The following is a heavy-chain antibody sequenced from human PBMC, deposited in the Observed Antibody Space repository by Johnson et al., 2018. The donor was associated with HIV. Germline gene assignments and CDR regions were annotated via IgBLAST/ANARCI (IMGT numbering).Heavy chain of an antibody. V-gene: IGHV3-30*18. D-gene: IGHD5-24*01. Sequence: QLVESGGGVVQPGRSLRLSCAASGFTFNSYGMHWVRQAPGKGLEWVAVISYDGSNKYYADSVKGRFTISRDNSKNTLYLRMNSLRAEDTAVYLCAKERGKRWLHPRDAFDIWGQGTMVTVSS. CDR1: GFTFNSYG. CDR3: AKERGKRWLHPRDAFDI. J-gene: IGHJ3*02. CDR2: ISYDGSNK.